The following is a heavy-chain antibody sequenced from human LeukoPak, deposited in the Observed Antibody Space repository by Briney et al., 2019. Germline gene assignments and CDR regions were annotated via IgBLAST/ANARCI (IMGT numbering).Heavy chain of an antibody. CDR3: ARGDCSSTSCYRNEPYNWSDP. V-gene: IGHV1-2*02. CDR2: INPNSGGT. CDR1: GYTFIGYY. D-gene: IGHD2-2*01. Sequence: ASVKVSCKASGYTFIGYYMHWVRQAPGQGLEWMGWINPNSGGTNYAQKFQGRVTMTRDTSISTAYMELSRLRSDDTAVYYCARGDCSSTSCYRNEPYNWSDPWGQGTLVTVSS. J-gene: IGHJ5*02.